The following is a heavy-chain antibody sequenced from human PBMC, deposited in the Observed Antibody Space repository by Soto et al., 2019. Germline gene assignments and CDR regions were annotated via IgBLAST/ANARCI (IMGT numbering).Heavy chain of an antibody. CDR1: GNSFTNYW. V-gene: IGHV5-10-1*01. Sequence: GESLKISCKASGNSFTNYWISWVRQMPGKGLEWMGRIAPSDSYVNYSPSFQGHVTISADKSISTVYLQWSSLKASDSATYYCGRLLHTAVVTRGGSFADHWGQGTLATVSS. CDR3: GRLLHTAVVTRGGSFADH. D-gene: IGHD5-18*01. J-gene: IGHJ4*02. CDR2: IAPSDSYV.